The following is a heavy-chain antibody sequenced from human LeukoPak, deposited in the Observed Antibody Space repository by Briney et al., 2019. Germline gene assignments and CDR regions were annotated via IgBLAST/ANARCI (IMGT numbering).Heavy chain of an antibody. CDR2: IGPTGTDR. CDR1: GFTFSSCG. J-gene: IGHJ4*02. Sequence: PGGSLRLSCAASGFTFSSCGFNWVRQAPGKGLEWVSSIGPTGTDRYYADSVRGRFTISRDNAKNSMYLQMDSLRDEDTAVYYCATETIGRHYDYWGQGILLTVSS. D-gene: IGHD1-14*01. V-gene: IGHV3-21*01. CDR3: ATETIGRHYDY.